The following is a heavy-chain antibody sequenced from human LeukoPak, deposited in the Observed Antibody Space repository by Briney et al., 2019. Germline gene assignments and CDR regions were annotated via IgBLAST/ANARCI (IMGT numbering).Heavy chain of an antibody. J-gene: IGHJ6*03. CDR3: ARAGGTASDPAPLLWFGELLAQRQYGDYYYYMDV. CDR2: SNAGNGNT. CDR1: GYTFTSYV. V-gene: IGHV1-3*02. D-gene: IGHD3-10*01. Sequence: GASVKVSCKASGYTFTSYVMHWVRQAPGQRLQWMGWSNAGNGNTKYSQEFQGRVTITRDTSASTAYMELSSLRSEDMAGYYCARAGGTASDPAPLLWFGELLAQRQYGDYYYYMDVWGKGTTVTVSS.